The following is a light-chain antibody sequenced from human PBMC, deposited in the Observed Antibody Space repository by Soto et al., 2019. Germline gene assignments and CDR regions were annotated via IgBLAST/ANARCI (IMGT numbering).Light chain of an antibody. Sequence: QSALTQPASVSGSPGQSITISCSDVGSYGVVSWYQQHPGKVPKLMIYDGTQRPSAVSDRFSGSKSANTASLTISGLQAEDEADYYCSLDAGPNIYVFGTGTKVTVL. V-gene: IGLV2-23*01. CDR1: DVGSYGV. J-gene: IGLJ1*01. CDR3: SLDAGPNIYV. CDR2: DGT.